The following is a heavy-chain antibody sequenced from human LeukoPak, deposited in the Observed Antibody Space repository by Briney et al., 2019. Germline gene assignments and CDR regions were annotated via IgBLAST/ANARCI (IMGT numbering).Heavy chain of an antibody. J-gene: IGHJ4*02. V-gene: IGHV3-9*01. D-gene: IGHD4/OR15-4a*01. CDR1: GFTFDDYA. CDR2: ISWNSGSI. Sequence: PGRSLRLSCAASGFTFDDYAMHWVRQAPGKGLEWVSGISWNSGSIGHADSVKGRFTISRDNAKNSLYLQMNSLRAEDTALYYCAKALEYGGYFDYWGQGTLVTVSS. CDR3: AKALEYGGYFDY.